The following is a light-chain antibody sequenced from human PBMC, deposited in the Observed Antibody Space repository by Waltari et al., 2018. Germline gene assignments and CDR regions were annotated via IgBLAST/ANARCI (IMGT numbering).Light chain of an antibody. CDR1: SLRSYY. J-gene: IGLJ1*01. CDR3: NSRDSTCNHFYV. V-gene: IGLV3-19*01. Sequence: SSELTQDPAVSVALGQTVRITCQGDSLRSYYASWYQQKPGQAPVVVIYGKNNRPSGIPDRFSGSRSRNTASLSITGAQAEDEADYYCNSRDSTCNHFYVFGTGTKVTVL. CDR2: GKN.